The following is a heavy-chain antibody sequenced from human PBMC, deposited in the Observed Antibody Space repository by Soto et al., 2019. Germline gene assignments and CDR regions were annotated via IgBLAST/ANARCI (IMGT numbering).Heavy chain of an antibody. CDR1: GGTFSSYA. V-gene: IGHV1-69*01. CDR2: IIPIFGTA. Sequence: QVQLVQSGAEVKKPGSSVKVSCKASGGTFSSYAISWVRQAPGQGLEWMGGIIPIFGTANYAQKFQGRVTITADESTSTADMELSSLRSEDTAVYYCARGSPMTTVTSFDYWGQGTLVTVSS. CDR3: ARGSPMTTVTSFDY. J-gene: IGHJ4*02. D-gene: IGHD4-17*01.